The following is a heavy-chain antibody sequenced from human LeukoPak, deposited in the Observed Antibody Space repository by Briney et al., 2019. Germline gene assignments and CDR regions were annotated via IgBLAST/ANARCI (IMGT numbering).Heavy chain of an antibody. D-gene: IGHD2-2*01. J-gene: IGHJ4*02. CDR3: AKDPTQFPSYYFDY. CDR1: GFTFDDYA. CDR2: ISWDGGST. V-gene: IGHV3-43D*03. Sequence: GGSLRLSCAASGFTFDDYAMHWVRQGPGKGLQWVSLISWDGGSTYYADSVKGRFTVSRDSSKNSLYLQMNSLRPEDTALYYCAKDPTQFPSYYFDYWGQGTLVTVSS.